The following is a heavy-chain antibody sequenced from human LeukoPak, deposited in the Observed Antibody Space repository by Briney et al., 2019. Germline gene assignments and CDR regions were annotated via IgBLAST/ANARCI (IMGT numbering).Heavy chain of an antibody. CDR2: MNPNSGNT. CDR3: ARRKYNWNDEVYWFDP. CDR1: GYTFTSYD. D-gene: IGHD1-1*01. J-gene: IGHJ5*02. V-gene: IGHV1-8*01. Sequence: GASVKVSCKASGYTFTSYDINWVRQATGQGLEWMGWMNPNSGNTGYAQKFQGRVTMTRNTSISTAYMELSSLRSEDTAVYYCARRKYNWNDEVYWFDPWGQGTLVTVSS.